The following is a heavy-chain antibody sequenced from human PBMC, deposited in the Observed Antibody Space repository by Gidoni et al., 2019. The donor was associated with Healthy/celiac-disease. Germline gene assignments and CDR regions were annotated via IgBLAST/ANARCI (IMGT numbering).Heavy chain of an antibody. D-gene: IGHD5-12*01. CDR2: INPNSGGT. V-gene: IGHV1-2*04. CDR3: ARDIRRDGYITLDY. CDR1: GYTFTGYY. J-gene: IGHJ4*02. Sequence: QVQLVQSGAEVKKPGASVKVSCQASGYTFTGYYMHRGRQAPGQGLEWMGWINPNSGGTNYAKKFQGWVTMTRDTSISTAYMELSRLRSDDTAVYYCARDIRRDGYITLDYWGQGTLVTVSS.